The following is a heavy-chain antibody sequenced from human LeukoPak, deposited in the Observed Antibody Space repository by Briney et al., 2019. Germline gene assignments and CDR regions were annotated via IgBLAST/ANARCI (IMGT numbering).Heavy chain of an antibody. J-gene: IGHJ4*02. CDR1: GYTLTELS. CDR2: FDPEDGET. V-gene: IGHV1-24*01. D-gene: IGHD6-19*01. CDR3: ATDLIAVAGTMGGY. Sequence: ASVKVSCKVSGYTLTELSMHWVRQAPGKGLEWMGGFDPEDGETIHAQKFQGRVTMTEDTSTDTAYMELSSLRSEDTAVYYCATDLIAVAGTMGGYWGQGTLVTVSS.